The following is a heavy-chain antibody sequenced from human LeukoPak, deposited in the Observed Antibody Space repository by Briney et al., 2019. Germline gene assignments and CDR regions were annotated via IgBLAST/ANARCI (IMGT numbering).Heavy chain of an antibody. CDR3: ARGRYCSFTSCYADVGFDP. CDR1: GYTFTTYD. CDR2: MNPNSGNT. Sequence: GASVKVSCKASGYTFTTYDINWVRQATGQGLEWMGWMNPNSGNTGYAQKFQGRVTMTRNTSISTAYMELSSLRYEDTAVYYCARGRYCSFTSCYADVGFDPWGQGTLVTVSS. D-gene: IGHD2-2*01. V-gene: IGHV1-8*01. J-gene: IGHJ5*02.